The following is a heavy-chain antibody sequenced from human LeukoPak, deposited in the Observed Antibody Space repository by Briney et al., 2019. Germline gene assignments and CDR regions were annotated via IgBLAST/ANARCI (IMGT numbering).Heavy chain of an antibody. CDR2: INPNSGGT. V-gene: IGHV1-2*04. Sequence: ASVKVSCKASGGTFSSYAISWVRQAPGQGLEWMGWINPNSGGTNYAQKFQGWVTMTRDTSISTAYMELSRLRSDDTAVYYCARSDIVATPDFDYWGQGTLVTVSS. D-gene: IGHD5-12*01. J-gene: IGHJ4*02. CDR3: ARSDIVATPDFDY. CDR1: GGTFSSYA.